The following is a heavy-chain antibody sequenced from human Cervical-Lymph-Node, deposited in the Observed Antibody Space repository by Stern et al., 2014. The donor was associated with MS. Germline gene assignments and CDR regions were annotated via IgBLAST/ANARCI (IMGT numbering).Heavy chain of an antibody. CDR1: GDTFTSYA. CDR2: ITPIFGTA. V-gene: IGHV1-69*01. Sequence: VQLVESGAEVKKPGSSVKVSCKASGDTFTSYAISWVRQAPGQGLEWMGGITPIFGTADYAEKFQARVTITADGSTSTAYMELRSLRFEDTAVYYCAREVGSLAMDVWGQGTTVTVSS. D-gene: IGHD1-1*01. CDR3: AREVGSLAMDV. J-gene: IGHJ6*02.